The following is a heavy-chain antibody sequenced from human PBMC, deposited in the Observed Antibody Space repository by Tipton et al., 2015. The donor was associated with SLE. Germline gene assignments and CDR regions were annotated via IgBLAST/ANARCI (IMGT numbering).Heavy chain of an antibody. V-gene: IGHV4-39*01. CDR3: ATHKYPYGSGLFPI. Sequence: TLSLTCTVSGGSISSSSYYWGWIRQPPGKGLEWIGSIYYSGSTYYNPSLKSRGTISVDTSKNQFSLKLSSVTAADTAVYYCATHKYPYGSGLFPIWGQGTMVTVSS. J-gene: IGHJ3*02. CDR2: IYYSGST. CDR1: GGSISSSSYY. D-gene: IGHD3-10*01.